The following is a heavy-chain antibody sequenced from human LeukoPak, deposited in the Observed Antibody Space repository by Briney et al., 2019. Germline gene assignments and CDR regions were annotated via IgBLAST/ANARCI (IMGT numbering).Heavy chain of an antibody. Sequence: GGSLRLSCAASGFTFSLYWMSWVRQAPGKGLEWVADINQDGSEKYYVDSVKGRFTISRDNAKNSLSLQMDSLRAEDTAVYYCARKGSRRPSPEGVWGQGTLVTVSS. CDR3: ARKGSRRPSPEGV. CDR2: INQDGSEK. CDR1: GFTFSLYW. J-gene: IGHJ4*02. V-gene: IGHV3-7*03. D-gene: IGHD1-14*01.